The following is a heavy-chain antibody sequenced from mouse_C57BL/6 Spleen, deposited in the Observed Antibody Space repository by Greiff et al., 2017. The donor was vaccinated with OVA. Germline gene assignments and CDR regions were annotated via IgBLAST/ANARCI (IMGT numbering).Heavy chain of an antibody. D-gene: IGHD1-1*01. V-gene: IGHV1-26*01. CDR1: GYTFTDYY. Sequence: EVQLQQSGPELVKPGASVKISCKASGYTFTDYYMNWVKQSHGKSLEWIGDINPNNGGTSYNQKFKGKATLTVDKSSSTAYMELRSLTSEDSAVYYCARKDYGSSDDYWGQGTTLTVSS. J-gene: IGHJ2*01. CDR3: ARKDYGSSDDY. CDR2: INPNNGGT.